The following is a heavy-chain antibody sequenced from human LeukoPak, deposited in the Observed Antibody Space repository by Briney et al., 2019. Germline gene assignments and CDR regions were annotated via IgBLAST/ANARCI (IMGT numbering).Heavy chain of an antibody. CDR2: ISGSGGST. CDR3: AKRPSGGSRGFEF. D-gene: IGHD2-15*01. CDR1: GFTFSSHA. J-gene: IGHJ4*02. Sequence: GGSLGLSCAASGFTFSSHAMSWVRQAPGKGLEGVSTISGSGGSTYYANSVKGRFTISRDNSKNTLYLQMNSLRAEDSAVYYCAKRPSGGSRGFEFWGQGTLVTVSS. V-gene: IGHV3-23*01.